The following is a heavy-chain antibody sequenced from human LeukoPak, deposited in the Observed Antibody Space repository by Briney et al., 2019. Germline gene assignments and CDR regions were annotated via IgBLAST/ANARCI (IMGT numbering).Heavy chain of an antibody. D-gene: IGHD6-13*01. CDR1: GYTFTSHD. J-gene: IGHJ4*02. V-gene: IGHV1-8*01. Sequence: ASVKVSCKASGYTFTSHDINWVRQATGQGLEWMGWMNPNSGNTGYAQKFQDRVTMTRNTSISTAYMELSSLESGDTAVYYCASALKRGSAGTLIDYWGQGTLVTVSS. CDR3: ASALKRGSAGTLIDY. CDR2: MNPNSGNT.